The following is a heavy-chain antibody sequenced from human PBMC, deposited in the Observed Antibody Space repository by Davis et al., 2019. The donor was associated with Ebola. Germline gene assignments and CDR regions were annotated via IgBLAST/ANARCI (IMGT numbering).Heavy chain of an antibody. CDR2: IYTGDSDT. Sequence: GGSLRLSCKDSGNSFTNHWIGWMRQMPGKGLEWMGIIYTGDSDTRYNPSFRGRVTISADKSIKTAFLQWSSLRASDTAMYYCASLRRTITGMDDAFDIWGQGTMVTVSS. D-gene: IGHD2-8*02. J-gene: IGHJ3*02. V-gene: IGHV5-51*01. CDR1: GNSFTNHW. CDR3: ASLRRTITGMDDAFDI.